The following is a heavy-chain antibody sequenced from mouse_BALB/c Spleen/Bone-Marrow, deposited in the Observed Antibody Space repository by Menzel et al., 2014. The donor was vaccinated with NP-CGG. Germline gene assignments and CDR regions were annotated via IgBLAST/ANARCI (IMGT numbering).Heavy chain of an antibody. CDR3: TRGGNWEDFDY. J-gene: IGHJ2*01. Sequence: EVQVVESGGGLVQPGGSRKLSCAASGFTFSSFGMHWVRQAPEKGLEWIAYISSDSGAIFYADTVKGRFTISRDNPKNTLFLQMTSPRSEDTAIYFCTRGGNWEDFDYWGQGTTLTVSS. CDR2: ISSDSGAI. CDR1: GFTFSSFG. D-gene: IGHD4-1*01. V-gene: IGHV5-17*02.